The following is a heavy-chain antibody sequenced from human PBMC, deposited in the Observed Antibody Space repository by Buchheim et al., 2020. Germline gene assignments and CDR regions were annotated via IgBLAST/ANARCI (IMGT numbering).Heavy chain of an antibody. J-gene: IGHJ4*02. CDR1: GFTFSSYA. Sequence: EVQLLESGGGLVQPGGSLRLSCADSGFTFSSYAMSWVRQAPGKGLEWVSAISGSGGSTSYADSVKGRFTLSRDTSKHTSYLQRNNLRAEDTAVYYCAKVNIVVVSPFDYWGQGTL. D-gene: IGHD3-22*01. V-gene: IGHV3-23*01. CDR2: ISGSGGST. CDR3: AKVNIVVVSPFDY.